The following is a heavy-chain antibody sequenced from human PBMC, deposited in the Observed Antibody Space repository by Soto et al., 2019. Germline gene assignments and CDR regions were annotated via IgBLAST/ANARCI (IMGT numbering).Heavy chain of an antibody. J-gene: IGHJ4*02. V-gene: IGHV3-48*03. CDR3: ARDPQRRDGYNFDS. CDR2: ITKGGETT. CDR1: GFTFSSYE. Sequence: GSLRLSCAASGFTFSSYEMNWIRQAPGKGLEWVSYITKGGETTQHADSVKGRFTISRDNAKKVLFLQMNSLRAEDTAVYYCARDPQRRDGYNFDSWGRGTLVTVSS. D-gene: IGHD5-12*01.